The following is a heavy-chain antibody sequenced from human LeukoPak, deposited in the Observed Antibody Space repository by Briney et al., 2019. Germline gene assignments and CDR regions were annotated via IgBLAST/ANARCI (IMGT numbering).Heavy chain of an antibody. J-gene: IGHJ4*02. CDR2: IKQDGSEK. CDR1: GFTFSSYW. V-gene: IGHV3-7*01. D-gene: IGHD2-2*02. CDR3: VRQYCSSTSCYNPSDY. Sequence: GGSLRLSCAASGFTFSSYWMSWVRQAPGKGLEWVANIKQDGSEKYYVDSVKGRFTISRDNAKNSLYLQMNSLRAEDTAVYYCVRQYCSSTSCYNPSDYWGQGTLVTVSS.